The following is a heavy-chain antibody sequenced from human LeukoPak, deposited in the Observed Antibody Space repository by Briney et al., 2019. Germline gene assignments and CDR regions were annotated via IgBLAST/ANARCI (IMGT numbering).Heavy chain of an antibody. D-gene: IGHD2-21*01. V-gene: IGHV1-46*01. CDR3: AREGRAIGDPKDYFYYYYMDV. CDR1: GYTFRRYY. Sequence: GASVKVSCKASGYTFRRYYMHWVRQAPGQGLEWMGIINPTGGSTSYAQKFQGRAMMTSDMSTSTVYMELSSLRSDDTAVYFCAREGRAIGDPKDYFYYYYMDVWGKGTTVSVSS. CDR2: INPTGGST. J-gene: IGHJ6*03.